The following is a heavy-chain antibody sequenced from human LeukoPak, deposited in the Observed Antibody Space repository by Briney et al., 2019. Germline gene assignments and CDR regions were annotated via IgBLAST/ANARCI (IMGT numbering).Heavy chain of an antibody. V-gene: IGHV4-30-2*03. D-gene: IGHD3-10*01. CDR2: IYYSGST. J-gene: IGHJ3*02. CDR1: GGSISSGGYS. CDR3: ARYYGSGSYYLRDAFDI. Sequence: SETLSLTCAVSGGSISSGGYSWSWIRQPPGKGLEWIGYIYYSGSTYYNPSLKSRVTISVDTSKNQFSLKLSSVTAADTAVYYCARYYGSGSYYLRDAFDIWGQGTMVTVSS.